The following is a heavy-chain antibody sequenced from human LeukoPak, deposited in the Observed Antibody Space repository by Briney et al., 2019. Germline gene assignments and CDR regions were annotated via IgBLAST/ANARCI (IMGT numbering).Heavy chain of an antibody. CDR1: GGSISSYY. V-gene: IGHV4-59*01. CDR2: IYYSGST. CDR3: ARPVEMASFWSFDY. J-gene: IGHJ4*02. D-gene: IGHD5-24*01. Sequence: SETLSLTCTVSGGSISSYYWSWIRQPPGKGLEWIGYIYYSGSTNYNPSLKSRVTISVDTSKNQFSLKLSSVTAADTAVYYCARPVEMASFWSFDYWGQGTLVTVSS.